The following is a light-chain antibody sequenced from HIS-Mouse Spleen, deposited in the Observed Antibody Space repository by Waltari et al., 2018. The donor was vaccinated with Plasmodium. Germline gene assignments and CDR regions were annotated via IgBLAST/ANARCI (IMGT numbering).Light chain of an antibody. J-gene: IGKJ4*01. CDR2: AAS. Sequence: IRMTQSSSPFPAITGDRVTLTCRASQGISSYLAWYQQKPGKAPKLLIYAASTLQSGVPSRFSGSGSGTDFTLTISCLQSEDFATYYCQQYYSYLLTFGGGTKVEIK. V-gene: IGKV1-8*01. CDR1: QGISSY. CDR3: QQYYSYLLT.